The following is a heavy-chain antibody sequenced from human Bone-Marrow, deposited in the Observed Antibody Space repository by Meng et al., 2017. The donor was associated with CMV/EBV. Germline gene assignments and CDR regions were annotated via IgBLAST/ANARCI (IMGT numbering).Heavy chain of an antibody. CDR3: ARGLDTIFLYCMDV. CDR1: GFTFSSYA. Sequence: GESLKISCAASGFTFSSYAMYWVRQAPGKGLELVSCISSSSSNIYNADSVKGRFTISRDNAKNTLYLQMNSLRAEDTAVYYCARGLDTIFLYCMDVWGQGTTVTVSS. V-gene: IGHV3-21*01. J-gene: IGHJ6*02. CDR2: ISSSSSNI. D-gene: IGHD3-3*01.